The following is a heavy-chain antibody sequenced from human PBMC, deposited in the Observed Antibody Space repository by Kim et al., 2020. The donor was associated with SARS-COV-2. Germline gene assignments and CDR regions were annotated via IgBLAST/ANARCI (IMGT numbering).Heavy chain of an antibody. J-gene: IGHJ3*02. CDR3: ARDSHYNSIGYYYEDAFDI. CDR1: GFTFSSYW. V-gene: IGHV3-7*01. CDR2: IKQDGSEK. Sequence: GGSLRLSCAASGFTFSSYWMTWVRQAPGKGLEWVANIKQDGSEKYYVDSVKGRFTISRDNARNSLYLQMSSLRAEDTAVYYCARDSHYNSIGYYYEDAFDIWGQGTMVTVSS. D-gene: IGHD3-22*01.